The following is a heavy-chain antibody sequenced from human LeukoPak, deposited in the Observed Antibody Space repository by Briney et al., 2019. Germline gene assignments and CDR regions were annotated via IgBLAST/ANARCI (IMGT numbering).Heavy chain of an antibody. CDR3: ARTTSPSRYADYQQIDY. CDR2: IYYIGNT. V-gene: IGHV4-59*01. Sequence: PSETLSLTCTVSGGSLYNYYWSWIQQPPGKGLEWIGYIYYIGNTDYNPSLKSRVTISVDTSKNQFSLKLSSLTAADTAVYYCARTTSPSRYADYQQIDYWGQGSLVTVSS. J-gene: IGHJ4*02. D-gene: IGHD4-17*01. CDR1: GGSLYNYY.